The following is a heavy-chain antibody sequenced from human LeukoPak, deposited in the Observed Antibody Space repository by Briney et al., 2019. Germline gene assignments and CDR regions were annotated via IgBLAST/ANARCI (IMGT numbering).Heavy chain of an antibody. CDR1: GGTFSSYA. Sequence: ASVKVSCKASGGTFSSYAISWVRQAPGQGLEWMGRIIPILGIANYAQKFQGRVTITADKSTSTAYMELRSLRSDDTAVYYCARGPYDFWSGYYGHWGQGTLVTVSS. CDR3: ARGPYDFWSGYYGH. D-gene: IGHD3-3*01. J-gene: IGHJ4*02. V-gene: IGHV1-69*04. CDR2: IIPILGIA.